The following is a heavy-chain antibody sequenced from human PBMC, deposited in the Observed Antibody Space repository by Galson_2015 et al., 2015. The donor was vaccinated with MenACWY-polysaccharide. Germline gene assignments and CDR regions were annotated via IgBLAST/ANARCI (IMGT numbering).Heavy chain of an antibody. V-gene: IGHV3-21*01. CDR3: ARSRGLDY. Sequence: SLRLSCAASGFTFSTYTMNWVRQAPGKGLEWVSSISSSGSYIYYADSVKGRFTISRDNAKNSLYLQMNSLRAEDTAVYYCARSRGLDYWGQGTLVTVSS. J-gene: IGHJ4*02. CDR2: ISSSGSYI. CDR1: GFTFSTYT. D-gene: IGHD3-16*01.